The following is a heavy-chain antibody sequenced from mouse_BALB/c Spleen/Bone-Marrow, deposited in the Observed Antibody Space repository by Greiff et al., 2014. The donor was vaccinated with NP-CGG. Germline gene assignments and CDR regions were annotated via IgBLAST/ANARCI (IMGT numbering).Heavy chain of an antibody. Sequence: EVQLVESGGGLVQPGGSLKLSCAASGFTFSSYGMSWVRQTPDKRLELVATINSNGGSTYYPYSVKGRFTISRDNAKNTLYLQMSSLKSEDTAMYYCARDYDYDYWGQGTTLTVSS. CDR2: INSNGGST. J-gene: IGHJ2*01. CDR3: ARDYDYDY. D-gene: IGHD2-4*01. V-gene: IGHV5-6-3*01. CDR1: GFTFSSYG.